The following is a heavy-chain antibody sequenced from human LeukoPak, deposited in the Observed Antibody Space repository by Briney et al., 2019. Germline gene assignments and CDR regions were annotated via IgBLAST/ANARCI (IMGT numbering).Heavy chain of an antibody. CDR3: ARGYGSGRENWFDP. D-gene: IGHD3-10*01. J-gene: IGHJ5*02. CDR1: GYTFTGYY. CDR2: INPNSGGT. Sequence: ASVKVSCKASGYTFTGYYMHWVRQAPGQGREGMGWINPNSGGTNYAQKFQGRVTMTRDRSISTASMELSRLRSDDAAVYYCARGYGSGRENWFDPWGQGTLVTVSS. V-gene: IGHV1-2*02.